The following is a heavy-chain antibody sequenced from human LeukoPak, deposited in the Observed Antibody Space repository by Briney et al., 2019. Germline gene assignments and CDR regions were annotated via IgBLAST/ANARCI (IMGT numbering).Heavy chain of an antibody. CDR1: GGTFSSYA. J-gene: IGHJ5*02. V-gene: IGHV1-69*04. Sequence: SVKVSCKASGGTFSSYAISWVRQAPGQGLEWMGRIIPILGIANYAQKFQGRVTITADKSTSTAYMELSSLRSEDTAVYYCARQTVMTMVRGSEFDPWGQGTQVTVSS. D-gene: IGHD3-10*01. CDR2: IIPILGIA. CDR3: ARQTVMTMVRGSEFDP.